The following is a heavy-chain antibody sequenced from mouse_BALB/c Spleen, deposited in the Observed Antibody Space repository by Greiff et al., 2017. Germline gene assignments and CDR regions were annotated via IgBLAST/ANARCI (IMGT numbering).Heavy chain of an antibody. CDR2: ISSGGSYT. V-gene: IGHV5-9-4*01. Sequence: EVMLVESGGGLVKPGGSLKLSCAASGFTFSSYAMSWVRQSPEKRLEWVAEISSGGSYTYYPDTVTGRFTISRDNAKNTLYLEMSSLRSEDTAMYYCARDPNGYYGDYYAMDYWGQGTSVTVSS. CDR3: ARDPNGYYGDYYAMDY. CDR1: GFTFSSYA. D-gene: IGHD2-3*01. J-gene: IGHJ4*01.